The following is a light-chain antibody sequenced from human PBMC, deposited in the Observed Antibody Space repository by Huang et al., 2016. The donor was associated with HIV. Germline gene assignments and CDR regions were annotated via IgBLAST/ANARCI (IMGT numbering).Light chain of an antibody. CDR3: QQRSNWRIT. V-gene: IGKV3-11*01. Sequence: EIVLTQSPATLSLSPGERATLSFRASQSVSSYLAWYQQKPGQAHRLLIYDAYSRATGIPARFSGSGSWTDFTLTISSLEPEYFAVYYCQQRSNWRITFGGGTKVEIK. CDR2: DAY. J-gene: IGKJ4*01. CDR1: QSVSSY.